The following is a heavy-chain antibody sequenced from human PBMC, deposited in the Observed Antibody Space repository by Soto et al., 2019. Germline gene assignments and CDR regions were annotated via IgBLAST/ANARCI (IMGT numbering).Heavy chain of an antibody. J-gene: IGHJ4*02. CDR3: ARADYGGWYFDY. CDR1: GYSISSGYY. D-gene: IGHD4-17*01. CDR2: IYHSGST. Sequence: SETLSLTCAVSGYSISSGYYWGWIRQPPGKGLEWIGSIYHSGSTYYNPSLKSRVTISVDTSKNQFSLKLSFVTAADTAVYYCARADYGGWYFDYWGQGTLVTVSS. V-gene: IGHV4-38-2*01.